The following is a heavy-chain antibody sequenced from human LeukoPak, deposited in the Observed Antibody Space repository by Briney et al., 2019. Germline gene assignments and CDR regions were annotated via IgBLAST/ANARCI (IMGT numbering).Heavy chain of an antibody. CDR2: IKPDGSEK. CDR3: ARGDFWSGDYTDAFDV. V-gene: IGHV3-7*04. D-gene: IGHD3-3*01. Sequence: GGSLRLSCAASGFTFSNYWMSWVRQAPGKGLEWVANIKPDGSEKYCVDSVKGRFSISRDNARNTLYLQMNSLRVGDTALYYCARGDFWSGDYTDAFDVWGQGTMVTVSS. J-gene: IGHJ3*01. CDR1: GFTFSNYW.